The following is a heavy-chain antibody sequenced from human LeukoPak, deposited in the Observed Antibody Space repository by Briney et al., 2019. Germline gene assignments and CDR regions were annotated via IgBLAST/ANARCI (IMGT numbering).Heavy chain of an antibody. J-gene: IGHJ4*02. V-gene: IGHV3-21*01. Sequence: PGGSLRLSCAASGFTFSSYEMNWVRQAPGKGLEWVSSISSSSSYIYYADSVKGRFTISRDNAKNSLYLQMNSLRAKDTAVYYCAREPSYSSSWYTSCDYWGQGTLVTVSS. CDR3: AREPSYSSSWYTSCDY. CDR2: ISSSSSYI. D-gene: IGHD6-13*01. CDR1: GFTFSSYE.